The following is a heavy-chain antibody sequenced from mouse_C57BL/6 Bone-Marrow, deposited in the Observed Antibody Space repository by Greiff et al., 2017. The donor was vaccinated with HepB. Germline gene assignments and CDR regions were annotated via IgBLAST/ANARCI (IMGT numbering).Heavy chain of an antibody. CDR1: GYSFTDYN. CDR3: ARSGLGLLRY. V-gene: IGHV1-42*01. CDR2: INPSTGGT. J-gene: IGHJ2*01. Sequence: EVQGVESGPELVKPGASVKISCKASGYSFTDYNMNWVKQSNGKSLEWIGVINPSTGGTTYNQKFKAKATLTVDKSSSTAYMQLKSLTSEDSAVYYCARSGLGLLRYWGQGTTLTVSS. D-gene: IGHD1-1*01.